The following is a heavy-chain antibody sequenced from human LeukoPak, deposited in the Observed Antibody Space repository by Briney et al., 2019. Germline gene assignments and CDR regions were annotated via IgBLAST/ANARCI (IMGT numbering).Heavy chain of an antibody. CDR1: GFTFNSFA. V-gene: IGHV3-23*01. Sequence: PGGSLRLSCAASGFTFNSFAMSWVRQAPGKGLEWGSVISGSGGSTYYADSVKGRFTISRDNSKNTLYLQMNSLRAEDTAVYYCANESPFLDYWGQGTLVTVSS. J-gene: IGHJ4*02. CDR2: ISGSGGST. CDR3: ANESPFLDY.